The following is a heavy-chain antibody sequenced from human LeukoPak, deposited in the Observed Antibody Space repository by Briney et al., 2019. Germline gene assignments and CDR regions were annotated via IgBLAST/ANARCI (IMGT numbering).Heavy chain of an antibody. V-gene: IGHV4-31*03. CDR3: AGRGSSWYYFDS. Sequence: SETLSLTCSFSGASISIAGYYWTWIRQPPGEGLEWLGYVYYTGAIDYNPSLKSRLTISLDTSKNKFSLKLSSVTAADTAVYYCAGRGSSWYYFDSWGQGTLVTVSS. D-gene: IGHD6-13*01. CDR1: GASISIAGYY. CDR2: VYYTGAI. J-gene: IGHJ4*02.